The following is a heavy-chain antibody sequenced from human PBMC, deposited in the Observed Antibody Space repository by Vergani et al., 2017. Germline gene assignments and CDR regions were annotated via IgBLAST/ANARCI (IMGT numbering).Heavy chain of an antibody. CDR3: ARGAPNLGSSGWYEGVFDY. V-gene: IGHV1-18*01. CDR2: ISAYNGNT. D-gene: IGHD6-19*01. Sequence: QVQLVQSGAEVKKPGASVKVSCKASGYTFSTYGISWVRQAPGQGLEWMGWISAYNGNTNYAQKLQGRVTMTTDTSTSTAYMELRSLRSDDTAVYYCARGAPNLGSSGWYEGVFDYWGQGTLVTVSS. CDR1: GYTFSTYG. J-gene: IGHJ4*02.